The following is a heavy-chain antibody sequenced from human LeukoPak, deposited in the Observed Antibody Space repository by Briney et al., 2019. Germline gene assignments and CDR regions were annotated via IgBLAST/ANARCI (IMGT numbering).Heavy chain of an antibody. CDR1: GDSLFTNNVA. CDR2: TYYRSKWSF. CDR3: ARGKYTSFDN. Sequence: SQTHSLTCAISGDSLFTNNVAWNWLRQSPSRGLEWLGRTYYRSKWSFDYAVSVKSRITINADTSKNQFSLQLNSVTPEDTAVYYCARGKYTSFDNWGQGTLVTVSS. J-gene: IGHJ4*02. V-gene: IGHV6-1*01. D-gene: IGHD6-6*01.